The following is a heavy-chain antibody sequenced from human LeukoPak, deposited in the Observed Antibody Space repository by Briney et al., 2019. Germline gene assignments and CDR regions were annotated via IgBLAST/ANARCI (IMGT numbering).Heavy chain of an antibody. V-gene: IGHV4-34*01. CDR3: ARHAPLAPYYYYYYMDV. CDR1: GGSFSGYY. CDR2: INHSGST. Sequence: ASETLSLTCAVYGGSFSGYYWSWIRRPPGKGLEWIGEINHSGSTNYNPSLKSRVTISVDTSKNQFSLKLSSVTAADTAVYYCARHAPLAPYYYYYYMDVWGKGTTVTISS. D-gene: IGHD6-6*01. J-gene: IGHJ6*03.